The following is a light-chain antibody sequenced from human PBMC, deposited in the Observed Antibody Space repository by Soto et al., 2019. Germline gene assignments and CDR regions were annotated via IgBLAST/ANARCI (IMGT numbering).Light chain of an antibody. CDR2: DAS. J-gene: IGKJ1*01. V-gene: IGKV1-5*01. CDR3: QQYNTYPWT. Sequence: DIQMTQSPSTLSTSVGDRVTITCRASQSISSSLAWYQQKPGKAPKLLIYDASSLESGVPSRFSGSGSGTEFTLTISSLQPDDFASYYCQQYNTYPWTFCQGTKVEIK. CDR1: QSISSS.